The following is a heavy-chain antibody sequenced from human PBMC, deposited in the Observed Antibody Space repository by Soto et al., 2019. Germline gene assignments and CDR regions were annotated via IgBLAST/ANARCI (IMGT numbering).Heavy chain of an antibody. Sequence: LSLTCAVSGGSISSGGYSWNWIRQPPGKGLEWIGYIYHSGSTLYNPSLKSRVTISIDKSKNQFSLRLSSVSAADTAVYYCARDSLTGNYFDPWGQGTLVTVSS. CDR3: ARDSLTGNYFDP. D-gene: IGHD1-7*01. V-gene: IGHV4-30-2*01. J-gene: IGHJ5*02. CDR2: IYHSGST. CDR1: GGSISSGGYS.